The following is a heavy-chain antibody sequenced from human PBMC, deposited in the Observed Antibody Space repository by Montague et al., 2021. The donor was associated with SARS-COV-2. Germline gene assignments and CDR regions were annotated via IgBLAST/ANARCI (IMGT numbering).Heavy chain of an antibody. CDR3: VRDFYEHSDDFQGTFDV. V-gene: IGHV4-59*02. CDR2: IYYTRST. D-gene: IGHD2/OR15-2a*01. CDR1: GVSVTDYY. Sequence: SETLSLTCTVSGVSVTDYYWAWIRQTPEKGLEWIGYIYYTRSTNYNPSLKNRVAISIDTSKNQFSLRLRSVTAADTAVYYCVRDFYEHSDDFQGTFDVWGHGTVVSVSS. J-gene: IGHJ3*01.